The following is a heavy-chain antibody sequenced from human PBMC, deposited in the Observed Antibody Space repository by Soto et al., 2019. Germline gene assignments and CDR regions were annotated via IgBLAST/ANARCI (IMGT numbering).Heavy chain of an antibody. Sequence: EVQLLESGGGVVQPGGSLRLSCAASGFTFSAYAMSWVRQAPGKGLEWVSVISDSGGATYYADSVKGRFTISRDNSKNTQDLQMNSLRAEGPAVYYCARQDYSTTWYLKYWGQGTLVTVSS. CDR2: ISDSGGAT. CDR1: GFTFSAYA. J-gene: IGHJ4*02. V-gene: IGHV3-23*01. D-gene: IGHD6-13*01. CDR3: ARQDYSTTWYLKY.